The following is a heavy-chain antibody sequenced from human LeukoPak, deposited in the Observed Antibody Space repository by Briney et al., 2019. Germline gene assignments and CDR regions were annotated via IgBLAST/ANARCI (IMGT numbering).Heavy chain of an antibody. Sequence: SDTLSLTCTVSGGSMTNYYWSWIRQPAGKGREWVGRIYSSGSTNYNPSLKSRVTISVDTSKNQFSLHLSSETGADTAVYYCARVGCSNSYCYVRGMDYWGQGTLVTVSS. CDR3: ARVGCSNSYCYVRGMDY. J-gene: IGHJ4*02. V-gene: IGHV4-4*07. CDR1: GGSMTNYY. CDR2: IYSSGST. D-gene: IGHD3-10*02.